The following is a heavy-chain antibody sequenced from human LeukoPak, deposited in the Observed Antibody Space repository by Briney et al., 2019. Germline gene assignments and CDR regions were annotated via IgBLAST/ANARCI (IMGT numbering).Heavy chain of an antibody. D-gene: IGHD2-2*01. CDR1: GFTFSSYA. CDR2: ISYDGSNK. V-gene: IGHV3-30-3*01. J-gene: IGHJ4*02. CDR3: TTDIVPAAISY. Sequence: GGSLRLSCAASGFTFSSYAMHWVRQAPGKGLEWVAVISYDGSNKYYADSVKGRFTISRDNSKNTLYLQMNSLKTEDTAVYYCTTDIVPAAISYWGQGTLVTVSS.